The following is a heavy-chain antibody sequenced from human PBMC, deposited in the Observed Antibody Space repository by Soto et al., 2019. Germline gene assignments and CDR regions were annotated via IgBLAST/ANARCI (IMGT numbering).Heavy chain of an antibody. J-gene: IGHJ3*02. D-gene: IGHD1-1*01. CDR1: GGFVTSGSYY. V-gene: IGHV4-34*01. Sequence: QVQLQQWGAGLLKPSETLSLTCAVYGGFVTSGSYYWSWIRQPPGKGLEWIGEMSHSGGTHFNPSLKSRVIISVETSKNQFTLKMSSVTAADTALYYCARVERGTATTVVDAFDIWGPGTMVTVSS. CDR2: MSHSGGT. CDR3: ARVERGTATTVVDAFDI.